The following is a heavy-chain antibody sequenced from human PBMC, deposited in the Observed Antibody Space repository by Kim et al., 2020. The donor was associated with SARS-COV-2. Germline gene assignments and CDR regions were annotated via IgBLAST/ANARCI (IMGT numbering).Heavy chain of an antibody. CDR1: GFSLSTTGVG. V-gene: IGHV2-5*02. Sequence: SGPTLVNPTQTLTLTCTFSGFSLSTTGVGVTWIRQPPGKALEWLALIYWDDDKRYSPSLRSRLTITKDTSKNQVVLTMTNMEPVDTATYFCAHRRYYDNSDSYYSMLYWGQGTLVTVSS. CDR2: IYWDDDK. D-gene: IGHD3-22*01. CDR3: AHRRYYDNSDSYYSMLY. J-gene: IGHJ4*02.